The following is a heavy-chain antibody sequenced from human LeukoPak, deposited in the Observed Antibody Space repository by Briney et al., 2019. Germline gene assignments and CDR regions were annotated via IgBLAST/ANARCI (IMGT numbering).Heavy chain of an antibody. CDR1: GFTFSAYD. Sequence: GGSLTLSCAASGFTFSAYDMNWVRQAPGKGLEWVSHITSSGSTIYYADSVKGRFTISRDNAKNSLYLQMNSLRAEDTAVYYCARPGYSSSWSAFDIWGQGTMVTVSS. J-gene: IGHJ3*02. CDR3: ARPGYSSSWSAFDI. D-gene: IGHD6-13*01. CDR2: ITSSGSTI. V-gene: IGHV3-48*03.